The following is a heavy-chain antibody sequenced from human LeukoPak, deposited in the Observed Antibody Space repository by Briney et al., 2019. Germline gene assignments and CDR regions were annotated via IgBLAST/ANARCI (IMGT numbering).Heavy chain of an antibody. CDR2: ISSSSSYI. D-gene: IGHD5-12*01. Sequence: SGGSLRLSCAASGFTFSSYSMNWVRQAPGKGLEWVSSISSSSSYIYYADSVKGRFTISRDNAKNSLYLQMNSLRAEDTALYYCAKTLSGMVATPSRLYWYFDLWGRGTLVTVSS. J-gene: IGHJ2*01. CDR1: GFTFSSYS. V-gene: IGHV3-21*04. CDR3: AKTLSGMVATPSRLYWYFDL.